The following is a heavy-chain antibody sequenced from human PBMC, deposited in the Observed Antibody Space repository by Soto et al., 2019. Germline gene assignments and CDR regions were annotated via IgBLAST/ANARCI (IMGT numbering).Heavy chain of an antibody. V-gene: IGHV4-38-2*02. Sequence: PSETLSLTCAVSGYSISSGYYWGWIRQPPGKGLEWIGSIYHSGSTYYNPSLKSRVTISVDTSKNQFSLKLSSVTAEDTAVYYCAREDQGDYYGSGSYPSFDYWGQGTLVTVSS. CDR1: GYSISSGYY. CDR3: AREDQGDYYGSGSYPSFDY. CDR2: IYHSGST. D-gene: IGHD3-10*01. J-gene: IGHJ4*02.